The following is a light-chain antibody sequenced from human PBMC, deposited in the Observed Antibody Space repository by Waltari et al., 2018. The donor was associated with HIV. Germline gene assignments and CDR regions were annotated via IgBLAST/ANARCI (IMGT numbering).Light chain of an antibody. Sequence: QSALTQPPSASGSPGQSVTISCTGTNSDVGGYDSVSWYQQYPGHAPKLIIYNVNKGPSGVPGRFSGSKAGNTASLSVSGLQAEDEANYYCSSYADSLVVFGGGTKLTVL. CDR1: NSDVGGYDS. CDR2: NVN. V-gene: IGLV2-8*01. J-gene: IGLJ2*01. CDR3: SSYADSLVV.